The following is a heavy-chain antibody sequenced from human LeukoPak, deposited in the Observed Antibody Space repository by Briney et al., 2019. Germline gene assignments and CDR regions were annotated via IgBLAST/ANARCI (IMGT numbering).Heavy chain of an antibody. CDR2: IHYSGST. CDR1: GGSFSRYY. CDR3: ARVSGATITTYYGMDV. J-gene: IGHJ6*02. Sequence: SETLSLTCTVSGGSFSRYYWSWIRQPPGKGLEWIGNIHYSGSTNYNPSLKSRVTISIDTSKNQFSLRLSSVTAVDTAVYYCARVSGATITTYYGMDVWGQGATVTVSS. D-gene: IGHD5-12*01. V-gene: IGHV4-59*01.